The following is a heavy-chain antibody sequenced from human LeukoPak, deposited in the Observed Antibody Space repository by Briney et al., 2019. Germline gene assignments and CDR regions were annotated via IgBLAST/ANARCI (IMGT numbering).Heavy chain of an antibody. V-gene: IGHV3-30*02. CDR2: IQHGGGDK. CDR1: GFTFSRHD. D-gene: IGHD3-22*01. J-gene: IGHJ4*02. CDR3: ARVTSSGPYDY. Sequence: GGSLRLSCEASGFTFSRHDMHWVRQAPGKGLEWVAFIQHGGGDKNYADSVKGRFTISRDNSKNTLYLQMGSLRAEDMAVYYCARVTSSGPYDYWGQGTLVTVSS.